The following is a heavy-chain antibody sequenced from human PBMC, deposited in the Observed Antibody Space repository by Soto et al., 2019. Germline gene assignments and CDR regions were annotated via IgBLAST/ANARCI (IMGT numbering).Heavy chain of an antibody. Sequence: QVQLVQSGAEVKKPGSSVKVSCKASGGTFSSYTISWVRQAPGQGLEWMGRIFPILGIANYAQKFQGRVTITADKSTSTAYMELSSLRSEDTAVYYCAREMANNVAFDIWGQGTMVTVSS. CDR1: GGTFSSYT. J-gene: IGHJ3*02. V-gene: IGHV1-69*08. CDR3: AREMANNVAFDI. CDR2: IFPILGIA. D-gene: IGHD5-12*01.